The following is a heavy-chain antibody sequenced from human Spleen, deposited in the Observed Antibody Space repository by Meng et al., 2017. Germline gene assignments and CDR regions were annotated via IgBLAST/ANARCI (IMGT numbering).Heavy chain of an antibody. CDR2: MSGRGGST. Sequence: GESLKISCAASGFTFRSYAMSWVRQAPGKGLEWVSAMSGRGGSTYYADSVKGRFTISRDNSKNTLYLQMNSLRAEDTAVYYCAKAVGEDSYYNMDVWGQGTTVTGAS. CDR3: AKAVGEDSYYNMDV. CDR1: GFTFRSYA. D-gene: IGHD3-10*01. V-gene: IGHV3-23*01. J-gene: IGHJ6*01.